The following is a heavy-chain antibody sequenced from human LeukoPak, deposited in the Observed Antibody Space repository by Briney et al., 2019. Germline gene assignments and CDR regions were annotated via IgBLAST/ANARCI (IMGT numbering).Heavy chain of an antibody. CDR3: ARKATGGWNYFDP. CDR1: GYSFTSYW. Sequence: LGESLKISCQGSGYSFTSYWIAWVRQMPGKGLEWMGMIHGGDSETRYSPSFQGLVTISVDKSINTAYLEWGGLKASDTAMYYCARKATGGWNYFDPWGQGTLVIVFS. D-gene: IGHD6-19*01. J-gene: IGHJ5*02. V-gene: IGHV5-51*01. CDR2: IHGGDSET.